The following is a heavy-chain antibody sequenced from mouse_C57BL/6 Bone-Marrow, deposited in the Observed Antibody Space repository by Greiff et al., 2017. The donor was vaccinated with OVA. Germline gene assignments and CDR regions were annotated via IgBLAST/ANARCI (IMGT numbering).Heavy chain of an antibody. Sequence: EVQLQQSGAVLARPGASVKMSCKTSGYTFTSYWMHWVKQRPGQGLEWIGAIYPGNSDTSYNQKFKGKAKLTAVTSASTAYMELSSLTNEDSAVYYCTRRGNYDYAMDYWGQGTSVTVSS. CDR2: IYPGNSDT. CDR1: GYTFTSYW. J-gene: IGHJ4*01. CDR3: TRRGNYDYAMDY. D-gene: IGHD2-1*01. V-gene: IGHV1-5*01.